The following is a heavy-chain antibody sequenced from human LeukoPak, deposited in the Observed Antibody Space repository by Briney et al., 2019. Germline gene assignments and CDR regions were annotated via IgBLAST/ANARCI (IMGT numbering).Heavy chain of an antibody. J-gene: IGHJ5*02. D-gene: IGHD6-13*01. CDR3: TRYSTVSGWFDP. Sequence: SETLSLTCTVSGDSISSSNYHWGWIRQPPGKGLEWIGNIYYSGSTYYNPSLKSRATISVDTSKSQFSLKLSSVTAADTAVYYCTRYSTVSGWFDPWGQRTLVTVDS. CDR1: GDSISSSNYH. V-gene: IGHV4-39*01. CDR2: IYYSGST.